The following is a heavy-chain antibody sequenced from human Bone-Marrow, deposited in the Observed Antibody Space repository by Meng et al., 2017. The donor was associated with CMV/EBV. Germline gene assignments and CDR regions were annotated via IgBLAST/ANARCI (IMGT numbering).Heavy chain of an antibody. D-gene: IGHD4-23*01. Sequence: GESLKISCVTSGFILNRNWMTWVRQAPGKGLEWVATIKGDGSETSYVDSVKGRFTISRDNVKNLVFLQMDTLRDEDAAVYYCARAVEGIRETLDYWGQGTLATFSS. CDR3: ARAVEGIRETLDY. J-gene: IGHJ4*02. CDR2: IKGDGSET. V-gene: IGHV3-7*04. CDR1: GFILNRNW.